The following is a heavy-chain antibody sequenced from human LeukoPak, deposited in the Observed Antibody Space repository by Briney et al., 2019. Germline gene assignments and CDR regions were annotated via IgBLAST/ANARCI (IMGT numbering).Heavy chain of an antibody. V-gene: IGHV3-23*01. CDR3: AKGDWADY. CDR2: INVSGDDT. J-gene: IGHJ4*02. CDR1: GFTFSSYA. Sequence: GGSLRLSCAASGFTFSSYAMSWVRQAPGKGLEWVSGINVSGDDTNYADSVKGRFTISRDNSKNTLYLQMNSLRAEDTAVYYCAKGDWADYWGQGTLVTVSS. D-gene: IGHD3/OR15-3a*01.